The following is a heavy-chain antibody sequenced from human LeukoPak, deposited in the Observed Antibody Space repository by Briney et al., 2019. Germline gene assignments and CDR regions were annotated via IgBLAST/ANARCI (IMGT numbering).Heavy chain of an antibody. Sequence: ASVKVSCKASGYTFTSYAMNWVRQAPGQGLEWMGWINPNSGGTNYAQKFQGWVTMTRDTSISTAYMELSRLRSDDTAVYYCARDTRPIRFLEWKHYYYGMDIWGQGTTVTVSS. CDR2: INPNSGGT. CDR3: ARDTRPIRFLEWKHYYYGMDI. D-gene: IGHD3-3*01. V-gene: IGHV1-2*04. J-gene: IGHJ6*02. CDR1: GYTFTSYA.